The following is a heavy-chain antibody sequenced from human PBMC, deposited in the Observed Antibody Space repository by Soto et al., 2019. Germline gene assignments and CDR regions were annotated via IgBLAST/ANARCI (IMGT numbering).Heavy chain of an antibody. CDR1: GFTFSTYT. V-gene: IGHV3-64D*06. J-gene: IGHJ4*02. CDR2: MSPNGRSI. CDR3: VKDRWVDY. Sequence: GGSLRLSCSVSGFTFSTYTMHWVRQAPGKGLEYVSSMSPNGRSIYYADSVKGRFSISRDNSKNMVYLQMSSLSAEDTAVYYCVKDRWVDYWGPGIQVTFSS. D-gene: IGHD6-13*01.